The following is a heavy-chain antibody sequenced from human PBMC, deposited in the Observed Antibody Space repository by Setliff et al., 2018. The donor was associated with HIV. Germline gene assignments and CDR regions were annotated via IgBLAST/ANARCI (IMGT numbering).Heavy chain of an antibody. CDR3: ARRIDNSGSFPDKNWFDT. CDR2: IFTSGST. V-gene: IGHV4-4*09. D-gene: IGHD3-10*01. Sequence: PSETLSLTCTVSGGSISSYCWNWIRQPPGGGLDGIGFIFTSGSTKYNPSLQSRVTMSIDTSKNQFSLKLTSVTAADTAVYYCARRIDNSGSFPDKNWFDTWGRGSLVTVSS. J-gene: IGHJ5*02. CDR1: GGSISSYC.